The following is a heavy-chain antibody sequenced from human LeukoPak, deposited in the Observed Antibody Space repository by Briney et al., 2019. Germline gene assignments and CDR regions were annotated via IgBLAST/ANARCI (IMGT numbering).Heavy chain of an antibody. CDR1: GGSFSGYY. CDR2: INQSGST. D-gene: IGHD3-10*01. Sequence: SETLSLTCAVYGGSFSGYYWSWIRQPPGKGLEWIGEINQSGSTNYNPSLKSRVTISVDTSKNQFSLKLSSVTAADTAVYYCARGEVYYGSGSHNYWGQGTLVTVSS. V-gene: IGHV4-34*01. CDR3: ARGEVYYGSGSHNY. J-gene: IGHJ4*02.